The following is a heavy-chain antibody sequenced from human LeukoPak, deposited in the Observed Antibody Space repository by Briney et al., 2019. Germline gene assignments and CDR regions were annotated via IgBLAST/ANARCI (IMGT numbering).Heavy chain of an antibody. CDR2: MNPNSGNT. V-gene: IGHV1-8*01. CDR3: ARGSRIWFGELLGNWFDP. D-gene: IGHD3-10*01. CDR1: GYTFTSYD. J-gene: IGHJ5*02. Sequence: ASVKVSCKASGYTFTSYDINWVRQATGQGLEWMGWMNPNSGNTGYAQKFQGRVTMTRNTSISTAYMELSSLRSEDTAVYYCARGSRIWFGELLGNWFDPWGQGTLVTVSS.